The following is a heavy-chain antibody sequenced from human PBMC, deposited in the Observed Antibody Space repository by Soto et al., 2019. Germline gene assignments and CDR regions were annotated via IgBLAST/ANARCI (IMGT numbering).Heavy chain of an antibody. Sequence: QVQLQQWGAGLLKPSETLSLTCAVYGGSFSGYYWSWIRQPPGKGLEWIGEINHSGSTNYNPSLKSRVTISVDTSKNQFSLKVSSVTAADTAVYYCARGARIAARAGEDYWGQGTLVTVSS. D-gene: IGHD6-6*01. J-gene: IGHJ4*02. CDR2: INHSGST. CDR3: ARGARIAARAGEDY. CDR1: GGSFSGYY. V-gene: IGHV4-34*01.